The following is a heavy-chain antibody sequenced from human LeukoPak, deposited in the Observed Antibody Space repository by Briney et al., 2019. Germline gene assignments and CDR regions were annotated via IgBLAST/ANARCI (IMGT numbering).Heavy chain of an antibody. CDR2: IYYSGST. Sequence: PSGTLSLTCTVSGGSISSYYWSWIRQPPGKGLEWIGYIYYSGSTNYNPSLKSRVTISVDTSKNQFSLKLSSVTAADTAVYYCVGGTGAFDIWGQGTMVTVSS. D-gene: IGHD3-10*01. J-gene: IGHJ3*02. CDR1: GGSISSYY. V-gene: IGHV4-59*01. CDR3: VGGTGAFDI.